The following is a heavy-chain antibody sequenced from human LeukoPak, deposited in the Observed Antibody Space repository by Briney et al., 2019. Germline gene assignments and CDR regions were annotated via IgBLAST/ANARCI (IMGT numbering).Heavy chain of an antibody. CDR2: IYPGDSDT. CDR3: ARRQGCSSTSCPPDS. D-gene: IGHD2-2*01. J-gene: IGHJ4*02. Sequence: PGESLKISCRGSGYSFTTYWIGWVRQMPGKGLEWRGIIYPGDSDTRYSPSFQGQVTMSADKSINTAYLQWSSLKASDTAMYYCARRQGCSSTSCPPDSWGQGTLVTVSS. V-gene: IGHV5-51*01. CDR1: GYSFTTYW.